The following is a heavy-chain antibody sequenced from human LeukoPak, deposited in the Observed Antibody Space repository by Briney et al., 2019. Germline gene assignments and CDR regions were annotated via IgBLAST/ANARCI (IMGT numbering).Heavy chain of an antibody. CDR3: TTGSIPPIFGVVIRYFDY. D-gene: IGHD3-3*01. V-gene: IGHV3-15*01. Sequence: GGSMRLSCAASAFTFSNAWMSCDRQAPGEGREWVGRIKSKTDCGTTDYAEPVKGRFTISRDDSKNTLYLQMNSLKPEDTAVYYCTTGSIPPIFGVVIRYFDYWGQGTLVTVSS. J-gene: IGHJ4*02. CDR2: IKSKTDCGTT. CDR1: AFTFSNAW.